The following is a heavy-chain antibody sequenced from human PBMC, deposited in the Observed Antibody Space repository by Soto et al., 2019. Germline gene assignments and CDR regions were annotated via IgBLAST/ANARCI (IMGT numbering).Heavy chain of an antibody. CDR1: RGSLSSYA. J-gene: IGHJ4*02. CDR3: ASFGKRTLGATDF. CDR2: IIPIFGTA. V-gene: IGHV1-69*13. D-gene: IGHD1-26*01. Sequence: SVKVSCKESRGSLSSYARSSVRQATGQGLEWMGGIIPIFGTANYAQKFQGRVTITADESTSTAYMELSSLRSEDTAVYYCASFGKRTLGATDFWAQGTLVTVSS.